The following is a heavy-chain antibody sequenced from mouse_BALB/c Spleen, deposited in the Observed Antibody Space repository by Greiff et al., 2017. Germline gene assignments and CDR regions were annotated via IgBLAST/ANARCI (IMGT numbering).Heavy chain of an antibody. CDR1: GYTFTSYW. D-gene: IGHD2-4*01. J-gene: IGHJ2*01. Sequence: VQLHQSGAELAKPGASVKMSCKASGYTFTSYWMHWVKQRPGQGLEWIGYINPSTGYTEYNQKFKDKATLTADKSSSTAYMQLSSLTSEDSAVDYCARRDYDYEGGYYWGQGTTLTVSS. V-gene: IGHV1-7*01. CDR2: INPSTGYT. CDR3: ARRDYDYEGGYY.